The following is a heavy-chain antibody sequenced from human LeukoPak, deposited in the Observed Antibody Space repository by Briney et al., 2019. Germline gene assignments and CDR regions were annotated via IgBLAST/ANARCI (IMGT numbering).Heavy chain of an antibody. CDR2: IIPIFGTA. Sequence: SVKVSCKASGGTFSSYAISWVRQAPGQGLEWMGGIIPIFGTANYAQKFQGRVTITADESTSTAYMELSSLRSEDTAVYYCARDGKDSGSYTGEFDYWGQGTLVTVSS. D-gene: IGHD1-26*01. CDR1: GGTFSSYA. CDR3: ARDGKDSGSYTGEFDY. V-gene: IGHV1-69*13. J-gene: IGHJ4*02.